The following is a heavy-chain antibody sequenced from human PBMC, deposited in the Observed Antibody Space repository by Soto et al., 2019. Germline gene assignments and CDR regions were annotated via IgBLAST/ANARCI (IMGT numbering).Heavy chain of an antibody. V-gene: IGHV3-9*01. CDR2: ISWNSDSI. Sequence: GGSLRLSCAASGFAFHDYAMHWVRQAPGKGLEWVSGISWNSDSIGYADSVKGRFTISRDNAKNSLYLQMNSLRAEDTAFYYCAKDPSVPGYYYGMDVWGQGTTVTVSS. J-gene: IGHJ6*02. CDR1: GFAFHDYA. D-gene: IGHD2-2*01. CDR3: AKDPSVPGYYYGMDV.